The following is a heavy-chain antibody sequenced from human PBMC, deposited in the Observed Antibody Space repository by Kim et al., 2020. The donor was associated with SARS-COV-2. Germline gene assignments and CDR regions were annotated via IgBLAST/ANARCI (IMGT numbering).Heavy chain of an antibody. J-gene: IGHJ4*01. CDR3: AKGSLGELSFLWGSYYFDC. D-gene: IGHD3-16*02. CDR2: INGGGGST. CDR1: GFTFSSYA. V-gene: IGHV3-23*01. Sequence: GGSLRLSCAASGFTFSSYAMSWVRQTPGKGLEWVSAINGGGGSTYYADSVKGRFTISRDNSKNTLYLQMNSLRAEDTAVYYCAKGSLGELSFLWGSYYFDCWGQGTLVTVSS.